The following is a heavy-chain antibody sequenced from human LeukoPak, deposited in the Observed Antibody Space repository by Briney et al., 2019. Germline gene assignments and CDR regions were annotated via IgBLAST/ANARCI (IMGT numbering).Heavy chain of an antibody. Sequence: WGSLRLSCAASGFTFNDYYMSWIRQAPGKGLEWVSYISSSGNTIYYADSVKGRFTISRDNAKNSLFLQMNSLRAEDTAVYYCARAMCAGDCSSYYLDYWGQGTLVTVSS. CDR3: ARAMCAGDCSSYYLDY. CDR1: GFTFNDYY. J-gene: IGHJ4*02. V-gene: IGHV3-11*01. D-gene: IGHD2-21*02. CDR2: ISSSGNTI.